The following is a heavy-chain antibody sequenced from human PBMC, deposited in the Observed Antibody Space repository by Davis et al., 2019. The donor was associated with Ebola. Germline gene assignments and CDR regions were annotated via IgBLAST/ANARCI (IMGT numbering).Heavy chain of an antibody. V-gene: IGHV4-34*01. CDR2: INHSGST. D-gene: IGHD3-9*01. CDR3: ARALPPYDILTGYSLNWFDP. J-gene: IGHJ5*02. Sequence: PSETLSLTCAVYGGSFSGYYWSWIRQPPGKGLEWIGEINHSGSTNYNPSLKSRVTISVDTSKNQFSLKLSSVTAADTAVYYCARALPPYDILTGYSLNWFDPWGQGTLVTVSS. CDR1: GGSFSGYY.